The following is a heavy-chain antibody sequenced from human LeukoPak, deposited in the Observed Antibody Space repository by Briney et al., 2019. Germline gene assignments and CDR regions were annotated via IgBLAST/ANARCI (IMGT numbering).Heavy chain of an antibody. CDR1: GGSISSSSYY. V-gene: IGHV4-39*01. D-gene: IGHD4-17*01. CDR3: ASMNPTFDYGLDY. Sequence: SETLSLTCTVSGGSISSSSYYWGWLRQPPGKGLEWIGSIYYSGSTYYNPSLKSRVTISVDTSKNQFSLKLSSVTAADTAVYYCASMNPTFDYGLDYWGPGALVT. CDR2: IYYSGST. J-gene: IGHJ4*02.